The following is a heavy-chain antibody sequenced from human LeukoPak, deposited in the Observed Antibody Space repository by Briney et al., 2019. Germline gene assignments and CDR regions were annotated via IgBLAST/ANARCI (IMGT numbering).Heavy chain of an antibody. CDR2: ISSSSSYI. J-gene: IGHJ4*02. CDR1: GFTFSSYS. D-gene: IGHD1-26*01. V-gene: IGHV3-21*01. CDR3: ARDPYGGYSGSDPYDY. Sequence: GGSLRLSCAASGFTFSSYSMNWVRQAPGKGLEWVSSISSSSSYIYYADSVKGRFTISRDNAKNSLYLQMNSLGAEDTAVYYCARDPYGGYSGSDPYDYWGQGTLVTVSS.